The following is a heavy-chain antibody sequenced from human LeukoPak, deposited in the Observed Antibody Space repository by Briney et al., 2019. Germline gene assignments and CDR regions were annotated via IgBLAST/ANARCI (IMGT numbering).Heavy chain of an antibody. V-gene: IGHV4-39*07. CDR3: ARAQVVAGSWFDP. D-gene: IGHD2-15*01. Sequence: SETLSLTCTVSGSSISSSSYYWGWIRQPPGKGLEWIGNIYYSGSTYYNPSLKSRVTISIDTSRNQFSLRLNSLTAADTAVYFCARAQVVAGSWFDPWGQGTLVTVSS. CDR2: IYYSGST. J-gene: IGHJ5*02. CDR1: GSSISSSSYY.